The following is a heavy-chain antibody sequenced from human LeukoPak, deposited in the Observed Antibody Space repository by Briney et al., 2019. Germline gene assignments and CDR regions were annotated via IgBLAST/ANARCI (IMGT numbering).Heavy chain of an antibody. V-gene: IGHV4-34*01. J-gene: IGHJ6*03. CDR3: AREKAARSLYYYYYMDV. CDR1: GGSFSGYY. D-gene: IGHD6-6*01. Sequence: PSETLSLTCAVYGGSFSGYYWSWIRQPPGKGLEWIGEINHSGSTNYNPSLKSRVTISVDTSKNQFSLKLGSVTAADTAVYYCAREKAARSLYYYYYMDVWGKGTTVTVSS. CDR2: INHSGST.